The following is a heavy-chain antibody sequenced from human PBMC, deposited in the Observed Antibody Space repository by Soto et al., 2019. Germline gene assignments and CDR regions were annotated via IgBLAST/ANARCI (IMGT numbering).Heavy chain of an antibody. CDR2: ISATGGST. D-gene: IGHD2-21*02. CDR1: GFTFSSYT. Sequence: PGGSLRRSCAASGFTFSSYTVSWVRQAPGKGLEWVSGISATGGSTYYADSVKGRFTFSRDNSKNTLYLQMNSLRAEDTAVYYCAKGFIRDCGGDCTVDTWGQGTLVTVSS. J-gene: IGHJ5*02. CDR3: AKGFIRDCGGDCTVDT. V-gene: IGHV3-23*01.